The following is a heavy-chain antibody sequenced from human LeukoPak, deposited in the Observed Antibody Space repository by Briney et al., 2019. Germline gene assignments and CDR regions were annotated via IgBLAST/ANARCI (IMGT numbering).Heavy chain of an antibody. D-gene: IGHD6-13*01. V-gene: IGHV3-23*01. CDR3: ARRSGSSWSSFDY. Sequence: GGSLRLSCAASGFTFNNYAMNWVRQAPGKELEWVSGISGFGGSTYYAPSVKGRLTISRDNFGNMLYLHLDSLRVEDTAIYYCARRSGSSWSSFDYWGQGALVTVSS. CDR1: GFTFNNYA. J-gene: IGHJ4*02. CDR2: ISGFGGST.